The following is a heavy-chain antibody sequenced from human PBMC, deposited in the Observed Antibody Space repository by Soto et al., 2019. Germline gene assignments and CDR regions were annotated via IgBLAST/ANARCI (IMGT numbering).Heavy chain of an antibody. CDR2: ISHDGSNK. V-gene: IGHV3-30-3*01. J-gene: IGHJ3*02. D-gene: IGHD2-21*01. CDR1: GFTFSSYA. Sequence: VGSLRLSCAASGFTFSSYAMHWVRQAPGKGLEWVAVISHDGSNKYYADSVKGRFTISRDNSKNTLYLQMNSLRAEDTAVYYCATLRSSTLPLQDAFDIWGHGTLVTVS. CDR3: ATLRSSTLPLQDAFDI.